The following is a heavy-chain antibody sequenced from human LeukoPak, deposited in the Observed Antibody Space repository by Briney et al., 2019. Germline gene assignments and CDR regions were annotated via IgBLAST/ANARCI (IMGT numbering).Heavy chain of an antibody. J-gene: IGHJ4*02. CDR2: ISGDGGST. Sequence: GGSLRLPCAASGFTFDDYAMHCVRQAPGKGLEWVSLISGDGGSTYYADSVKGRFTISRDKSKNSLYLQMNSLRTEDTAFYYCAKDTGFSSGWYLHYFGYWGQGTLVTVSS. D-gene: IGHD6-19*01. CDR1: GFTFDDYA. V-gene: IGHV3-43*02. CDR3: AKDTGFSSGWYLHYFGY.